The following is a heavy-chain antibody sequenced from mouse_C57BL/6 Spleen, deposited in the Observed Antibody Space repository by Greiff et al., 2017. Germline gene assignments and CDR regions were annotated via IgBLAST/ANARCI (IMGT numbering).Heavy chain of an antibody. CDR3: ARGDYSNYLYYAMDY. Sequence: QVQLQQPGAELVKPGASVKLSCKASGYTFTSYWMHWVKQRPGRGLEWIGRIEPNSGGTKYNEKFKSKATLTVDKPSSTAYMQLSSLTSEDSAVYYCARGDYSNYLYYAMDYWGQGTSVTVSS. CDR2: IEPNSGGT. V-gene: IGHV1-72*01. D-gene: IGHD2-5*01. J-gene: IGHJ4*01. CDR1: GYTFTSYW.